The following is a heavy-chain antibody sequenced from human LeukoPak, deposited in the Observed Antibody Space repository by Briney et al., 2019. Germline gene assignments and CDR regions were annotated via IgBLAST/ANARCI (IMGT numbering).Heavy chain of an antibody. CDR3: ARDLCTTTSCLDY. D-gene: IGHD2-2*01. V-gene: IGHV3-33*01. J-gene: IGHJ4*02. CDR1: GFTFSNYG. Sequence: QPGTSLRLSCAASGFTFSNYGMLWVRQAPGKGLEWVAVIWYDGSKKYYADSVKGRFTISRDDSKNTLYLQMNSLRAEDTAVYYCARDLCTTTSCLDYWGQGTLVTVSS. CDR2: IWYDGSKK.